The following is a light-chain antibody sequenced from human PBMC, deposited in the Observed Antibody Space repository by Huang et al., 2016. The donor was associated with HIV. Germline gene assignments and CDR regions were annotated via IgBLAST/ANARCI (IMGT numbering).Light chain of an antibody. CDR2: GSS. V-gene: IGKV3-15*01. CDR1: RSVSIN. Sequence: IVMTQSPATLSVSPGERSTLSCRANRSVSINLAWYQHKPGQAPRLLIYGSSTRAPGIPALFSGSGSGTDFSLTISSLQSEDFALYYCHQYNNWLLSFGGGTRVDI. CDR3: HQYNNWLLS. J-gene: IGKJ4*01.